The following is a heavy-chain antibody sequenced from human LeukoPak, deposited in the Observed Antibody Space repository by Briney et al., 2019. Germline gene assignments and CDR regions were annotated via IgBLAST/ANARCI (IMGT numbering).Heavy chain of an antibody. V-gene: IGHV4-4*07. CDR3: GSGIWLFDY. CDR2: IYTSGST. D-gene: IGHD3-9*01. J-gene: IGHJ4*02. CDR1: GGSISSYY. Sequence: RALETLSLTCTVSGGSISSYYWSWIRQPAGKGLEWIGRIYTSGSTNYNPSLKSRVTMSVDTSKNQFSLKLSSVTAADTAVYYCGSGIWLFDYWGQGTLVTVSS.